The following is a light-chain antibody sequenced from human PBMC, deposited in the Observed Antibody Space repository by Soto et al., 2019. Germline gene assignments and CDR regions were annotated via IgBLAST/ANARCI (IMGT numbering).Light chain of an antibody. J-gene: IGLJ1*01. CDR2: DVT. Sequence: QSALTQPRSVSGSPGQSVTISCTGTSNDVGDYIFVSWYQQHPGKAPKLMIYDVTKRPSGVPNRFSGSKSGNTASLTISGLQTEDDADYYCCSYAGRYTYVFGSGTKLTVL. V-gene: IGLV2-11*01. CDR3: CSYAGRYTYV. CDR1: SNDVGDYIF.